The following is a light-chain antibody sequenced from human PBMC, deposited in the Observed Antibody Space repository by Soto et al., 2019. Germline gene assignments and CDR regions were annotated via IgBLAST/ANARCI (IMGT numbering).Light chain of an antibody. CDR2: RAS. CDR1: QHVSSN. CDR3: QQYNKWPYT. V-gene: IGKV3-15*01. J-gene: IGKJ2*01. Sequence: EIVMTQSPATLSVSPGGSATLSCRASQHVSSNLAWYRQKPGQAPTLLIYRASTRATSIPATFSGSGSGTEFTLTISSLQSEDFAVYYCQQYNKWPYTFGQGTKLEI.